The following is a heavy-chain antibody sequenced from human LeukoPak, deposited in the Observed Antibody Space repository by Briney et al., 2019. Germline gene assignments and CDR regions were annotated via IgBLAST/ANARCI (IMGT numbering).Heavy chain of an antibody. D-gene: IGHD6-19*01. CDR2: MNPNSGNT. CDR1: GYTFTSYD. J-gene: IGHJ6*03. V-gene: IGHV1-8*03. Sequence: VASVKVSCKASGYTFTSYDINWVRQATGQGLEWMGWMNPNSGNTGYAQKFQGRVTITRNTSISTAYMELSSLRSEDTAVYYCARVAVAGLFYYMDVWGKGTTVTVSS. CDR3: ARVAVAGLFYYMDV.